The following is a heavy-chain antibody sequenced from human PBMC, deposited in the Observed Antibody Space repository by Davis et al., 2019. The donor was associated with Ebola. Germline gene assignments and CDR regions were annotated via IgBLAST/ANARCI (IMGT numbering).Heavy chain of an antibody. CDR2: FGAAGDT. V-gene: IGHV3-13*01. D-gene: IGHD6-13*01. CDR1: GFTFRSYD. Sequence: PGGSLRLSCAASGFTFRSYDMHWVRHAPGKGLEWVSAFGAAGDTYYPVSVKGRFTISRANAKNSLYLQMNSLRAEDTAVYYCARAGFGSTWFDCWGQGILVTVSS. J-gene: IGHJ5*01. CDR3: ARAGFGSTWFDC.